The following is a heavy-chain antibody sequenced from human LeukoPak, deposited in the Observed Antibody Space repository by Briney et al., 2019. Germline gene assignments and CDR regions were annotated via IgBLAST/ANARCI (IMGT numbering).Heavy chain of an antibody. CDR3: ARLTTVNG. D-gene: IGHD4-17*01. CDR2: INHSGST. J-gene: IGHJ4*02. CDR1: GGSFSGYY. V-gene: IGHV4-34*01. Sequence: SETLSLTCAVYGGSFSGYYWSWIRQPPGKGLEWIGEINHSGSTNYNPSLKSRVTISVDTSKNQFSLKLSSVTAADTAVYYCARLTTVNGWGQGTLVTVSS.